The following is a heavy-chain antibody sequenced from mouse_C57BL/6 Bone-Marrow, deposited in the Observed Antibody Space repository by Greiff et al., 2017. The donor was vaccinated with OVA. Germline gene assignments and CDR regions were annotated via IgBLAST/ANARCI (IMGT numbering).Heavy chain of an antibody. Sequence: DVMLVESGGDLVKPGGSLKLSCAASGFTFSSYGMSWVRQTPDKRLEWVATISSGGSYTYYPDSVKGRFTISRDNAKNTLYLQMSSLKSEDTAMYYCARSPKRWLLRVDYGGQGTTLTVSS. CDR1: GFTFSSYG. D-gene: IGHD2-3*01. J-gene: IGHJ2*01. CDR2: ISSGGSYT. CDR3: ARSPKRWLLRVDY. V-gene: IGHV5-6*02.